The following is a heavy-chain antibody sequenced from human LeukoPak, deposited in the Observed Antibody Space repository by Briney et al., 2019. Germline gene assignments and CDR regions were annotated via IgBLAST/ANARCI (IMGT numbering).Heavy chain of an antibody. V-gene: IGHV1-2*02. Sequence: ASVKVSCKASGYTFTGYYMHCVRQAPGQGLEWMGWINPNSGGTNYAQKFQGRVTMTRDTSISTAYMELSRLRSDDTAVYYCARGKYSGYEWDYWGQGTLVTVSS. CDR2: INPNSGGT. D-gene: IGHD5-12*01. J-gene: IGHJ4*02. CDR1: GYTFTGYY. CDR3: ARGKYSGYEWDY.